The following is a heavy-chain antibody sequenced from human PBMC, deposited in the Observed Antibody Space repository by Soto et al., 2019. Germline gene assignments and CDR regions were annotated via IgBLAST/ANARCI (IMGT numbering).Heavy chain of an antibody. J-gene: IGHJ4*02. V-gene: IGHV3-30-3*01. CDR2: ISYDGSSK. CDR1: GFTFNNYA. D-gene: IGHD5-18*01. CDR3: ARGDGYIYGNTFDS. Sequence: GGSLRLSCAASGFTFNNYAMHWVRQAPGKGLEWLAFISYDGSSKYYADSVTGRFTISRDNSRNTLYLQMNSLRAEDTAVYYCARGDGYIYGNTFDSWGQGTLVTVSS.